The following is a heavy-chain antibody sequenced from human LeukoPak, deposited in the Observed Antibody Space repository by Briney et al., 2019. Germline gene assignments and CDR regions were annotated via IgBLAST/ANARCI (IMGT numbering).Heavy chain of an antibody. CDR3: AILPRGYSGYDSDY. D-gene: IGHD5-12*01. Sequence: GGSLRLSCAASGFTFSSYSMSWVRQAPGKGLEWVSSISSSSSYIYYADSVKGRFTISRDNAKNSLYLQMNSLRAEDTAVYYCAILPRGYSGYDSDYWGQGTLVTVSS. CDR1: GFTFSSYS. CDR2: ISSSSSYI. J-gene: IGHJ4*02. V-gene: IGHV3-21*01.